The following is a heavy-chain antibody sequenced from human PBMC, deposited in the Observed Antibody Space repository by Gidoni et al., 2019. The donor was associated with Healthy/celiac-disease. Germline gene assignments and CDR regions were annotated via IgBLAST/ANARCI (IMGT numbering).Heavy chain of an antibody. D-gene: IGHD3-10*01. CDR3: AKGQVTMVRGVAVDY. CDR1: GFTFSSYA. CDR2: ISGSGGST. J-gene: IGHJ4*02. V-gene: IGHV3-23*01. Sequence: EVQLLESGGGLVQPRGFLSPSCAASGFTFSSYAMSWVRQDPGKGWEWVSAISGSGGSTYHADSGKGRFTIARYNAKNTLYLQTNSRRAEDMYVYYCAKGQVTMVRGVAVDYWGQGTLVTVSS.